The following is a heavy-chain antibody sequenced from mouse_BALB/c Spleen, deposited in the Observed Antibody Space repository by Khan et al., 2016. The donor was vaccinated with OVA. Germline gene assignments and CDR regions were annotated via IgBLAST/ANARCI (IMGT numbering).Heavy chain of an antibody. CDR3: AKGVWSYYFALDY. CDR2: IRGGGTT. J-gene: IGHJ4*01. D-gene: IGHD2-10*02. CDR1: GFSLTDYG. V-gene: IGHV2-6-5*01. Sequence: VKLMESGPGLVAPSQNLSITCTVSGFSLTDYGVSWIRQPPGKGLEWLGVIRGGGTTYYNSALKSRLSISKDNSKSQVFLKMNSLQTDDTAMYYCAKGVWSYYFALDYWGQGTSVTVSS.